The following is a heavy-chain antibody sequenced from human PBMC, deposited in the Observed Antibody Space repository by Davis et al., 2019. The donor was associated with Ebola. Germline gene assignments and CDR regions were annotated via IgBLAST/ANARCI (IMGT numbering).Heavy chain of an antibody. Sequence: SLKISCAASGFTFDDYAMHWVRQAPGKGLEWVSGISWNSGSIGYADSVKGRFTISRDNAKNSLYLQMNSLRAEDTALYYCAKDKGIVGATPFDYWGQGTLVTVSS. J-gene: IGHJ4*02. D-gene: IGHD1-26*01. CDR3: AKDKGIVGATPFDY. CDR2: ISWNSGSI. V-gene: IGHV3-9*01. CDR1: GFTFDDYA.